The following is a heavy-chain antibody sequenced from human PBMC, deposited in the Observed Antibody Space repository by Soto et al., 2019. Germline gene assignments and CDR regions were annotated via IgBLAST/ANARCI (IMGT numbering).Heavy chain of an antibody. CDR1: GYTFTSYY. Sequence: ASVKVSCKASGYTFTSYYMHWMRQAPGQGLEWMGIINPSGGSTSYAQKFQGRVTMTRDTSTSTVYMELSSLRSEDTAVYYCARQVAGPFPFDYWGQGTLVTVSS. CDR2: INPSGGST. V-gene: IGHV1-46*01. D-gene: IGHD6-19*01. CDR3: ARQVAGPFPFDY. J-gene: IGHJ4*02.